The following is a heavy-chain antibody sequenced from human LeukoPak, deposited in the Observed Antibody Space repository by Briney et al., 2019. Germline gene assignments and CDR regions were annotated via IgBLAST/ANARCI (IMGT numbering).Heavy chain of an antibody. J-gene: IGHJ3*02. V-gene: IGHV3-9*01. CDR2: ISWNSGSI. D-gene: IGHD3-10*01. CDR3: ARGSSKLLWFGELVGAFDI. Sequence: GGSLRLSCAASGFTFDDYAMHWVRQTPGKGLEWVSGISWNSGSIGYADSVKGRFTISRDNAKNSLYLQMNSLRAEDTAVYYCARGSSKLLWFGELVGAFDIWGQGTMVTVSS. CDR1: GFTFDDYA.